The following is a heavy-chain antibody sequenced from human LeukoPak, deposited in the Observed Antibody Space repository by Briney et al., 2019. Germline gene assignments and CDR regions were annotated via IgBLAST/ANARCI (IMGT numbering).Heavy chain of an antibody. D-gene: IGHD3-3*01. CDR1: GGSFSGYY. CDR3: AGSTIFGVVFGRVRTRAPVDY. V-gene: IGHV4-34*01. CDR2: INHSGST. Sequence: PSETLSLTCAVYGGSFSGYYWSWIRQPPGKGLEWIGEINHSGSTNYNPSLKSRVTISVDTSKNQLSLKLSSVTAADTAVYYCAGSTIFGVVFGRVRTRAPVDYWGQGTLVTVSS. J-gene: IGHJ4*02.